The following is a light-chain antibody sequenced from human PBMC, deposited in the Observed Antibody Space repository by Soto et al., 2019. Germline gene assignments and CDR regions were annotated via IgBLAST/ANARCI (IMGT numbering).Light chain of an antibody. Sequence: AIQMTQSPSSLSASVGDRVTTTCRASQGIRDDFGGYQQKPVKVPKLLIYAASSLQSGVPSSFSGSGSGTDFTLTISSLQPEDFATYYCLKDYNYPHTFAQGTKLQIK. J-gene: IGKJ2*01. CDR1: QGIRDD. CDR2: AAS. V-gene: IGKV1-6*01. CDR3: LKDYNYPHT.